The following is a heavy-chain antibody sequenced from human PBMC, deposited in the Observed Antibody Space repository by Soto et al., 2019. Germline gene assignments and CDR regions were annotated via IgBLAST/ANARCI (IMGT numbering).Heavy chain of an antibody. J-gene: IGHJ4*02. D-gene: IGHD1-26*01. V-gene: IGHV4-30-4*01. CDR1: GGSIPSGNFY. Sequence: VQLQESGPGLVRPSEPLSLTCTVSGGSIPSGNFYWSWLRQPPGKGLEWIGYIYFSGSTSYRPSLKSRLILSLNTSNNQFSLKLTSVTAADTAVYYCAQDSHGGNTYFDLWGQGALVTVSS. CDR2: IYFSGST. CDR3: AQDSHGGNTYFDL.